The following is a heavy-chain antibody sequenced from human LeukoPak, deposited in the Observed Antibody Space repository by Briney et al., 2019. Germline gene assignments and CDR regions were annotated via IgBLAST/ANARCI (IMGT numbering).Heavy chain of an antibody. CDR1: GYTFTSYG. CDR2: ISAYNGNT. Sequence: ASVKVSCKASGYTFTSYGISWVRQAPGQGLEWMGWISAYNGNTNYAQKLQGRVTMTTDTSTSTAYMELRSLRPDDTAVYYCARSPTYYDSSGYYDLWGQGTLVTVSS. D-gene: IGHD3-22*01. CDR3: ARSPTYYDSSGYYDL. V-gene: IGHV1-18*01. J-gene: IGHJ4*02.